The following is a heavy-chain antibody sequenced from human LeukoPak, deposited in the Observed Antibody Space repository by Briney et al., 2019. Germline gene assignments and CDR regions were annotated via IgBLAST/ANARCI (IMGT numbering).Heavy chain of an antibody. CDR3: ARDTPRGPVVITSSVDY. CDR1: GFTFSNYA. D-gene: IGHD3-22*01. V-gene: IGHV3-30-3*01. CDR2: IPYDESIK. J-gene: IGHJ4*02. Sequence: PGGSLRLSCAASGFTFSNYAMLWVRQAPGKGLEWMAVIPYDESIKYYADSVEGRFTISRDNSKNTLYLQMNSLRVEDTAVYYCARDTPRGPVVITSSVDYWGQGTLVTVSS.